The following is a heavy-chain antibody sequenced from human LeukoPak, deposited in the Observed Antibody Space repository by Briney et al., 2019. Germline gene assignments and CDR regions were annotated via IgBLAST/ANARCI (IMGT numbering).Heavy chain of an antibody. CDR2: ISGSSSYI. J-gene: IGHJ5*02. V-gene: IGHV3-21*01. Sequence: GGSLRLSCAASGFTFSSYSMNWVRQAPGKGLEWVSSISGSSSYIYYADSVKGRFTISRDNAKNSLYLQMNSLRAEDTAVYYCARDPDSSSWYYWFDPWGQGTLVTVSS. CDR1: GFTFSSYS. CDR3: ARDPDSSSWYYWFDP. D-gene: IGHD6-13*01.